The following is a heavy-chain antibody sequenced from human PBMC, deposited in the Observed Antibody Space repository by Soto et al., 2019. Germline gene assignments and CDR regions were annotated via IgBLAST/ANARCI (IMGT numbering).Heavy chain of an antibody. V-gene: IGHV3-23*01. J-gene: IGHJ6*02. CDR3: AKGSLLYQASIYYYYGMDV. CDR2: ISGGGGST. Sequence: GGSLRLSCAASGFTFSSYAMSWVRQAPGKGLEWVSAISGGGGSTYYADSVKGRFTISRDNSKNTLYLQMNSLRAEDTAVYYCAKGSLLYQASIYYYYGMDVWGQETTVTVSS. CDR1: GFTFSSYA. D-gene: IGHD2-2*01.